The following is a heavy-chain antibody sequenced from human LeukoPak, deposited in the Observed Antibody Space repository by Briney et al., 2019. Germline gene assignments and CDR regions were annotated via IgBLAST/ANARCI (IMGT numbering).Heavy chain of an antibody. CDR2: ISASGDST. J-gene: IGHJ4*02. V-gene: IGHV3-23*01. D-gene: IGHD6-19*01. Sequence: GGSLRLSCAAYGFTFTSYAMSWVRQAPGKGLEWVSAISASGDSTYYADSVKGRFTISRDNSKNTLFLQMNGLRAEDTAMYYCAKSPYSSGWYGDYWGQGTLVTVSS. CDR3: AKSPYSSGWYGDY. CDR1: GFTFTSYA.